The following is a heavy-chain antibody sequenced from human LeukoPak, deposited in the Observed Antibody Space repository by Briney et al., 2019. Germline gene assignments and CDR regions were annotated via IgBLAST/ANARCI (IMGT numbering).Heavy chain of an antibody. V-gene: IGHV3-64*01. CDR2: ISSNGGSK. D-gene: IGHD1-1*01. J-gene: IGHJ4*02. CDR3: ARGGATKGDY. Sequence: GGSLRLSCAASGFTFSSYAMHWVRQAPGKGLEYVSAISSNGGSKYYENCEKGRFTISRDNSQNTLYLQSGSLRAEDMAVYYCARGGATKGDYWGQGTLVTVSS. CDR1: GFTFSSYA.